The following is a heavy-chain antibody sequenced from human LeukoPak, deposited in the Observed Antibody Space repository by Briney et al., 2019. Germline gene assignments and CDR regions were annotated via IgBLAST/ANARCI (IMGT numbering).Heavy chain of an antibody. D-gene: IGHD1-1*01. CDR3: ARDKHLDWAYYYYYYLDV. CDR2: INPDSGGT. CDR1: GYTFTDYY. J-gene: IGHJ6*03. V-gene: IGHV1-2*02. Sequence: ASVNVSCKASGYTFTDYYMQWVRQAPGQGREWVGWINPDSGGTNYAQKFQGRVTMTRDTSISTAYMELRRLRSDDKAVDYCARDKHLDWAYYYYYYLDVWGKGTTVTVSS.